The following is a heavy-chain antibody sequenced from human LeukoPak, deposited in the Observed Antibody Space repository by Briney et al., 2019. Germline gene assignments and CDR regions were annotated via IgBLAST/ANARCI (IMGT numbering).Heavy chain of an antibody. V-gene: IGHV4-59*01. CDR2: IYDSGNT. CDR1: GGSISSYY. J-gene: IGHJ3*02. D-gene: IGHD6-13*01. CDR3: ARTDSSSWTKNAFDI. Sequence: SETLSLTCTVSGGSISSYYWSWIRQPPGKGLEWIGYIYDSGNTNYNPSLKSRVTISVDTSKNQFSLKLSSVTAADTAVYYCARTDSSSWTKNAFDIWGQGIMVTVSS.